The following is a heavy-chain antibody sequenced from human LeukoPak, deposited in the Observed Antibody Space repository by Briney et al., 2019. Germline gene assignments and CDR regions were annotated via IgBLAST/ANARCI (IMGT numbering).Heavy chain of an antibody. J-gene: IGHJ3*02. CDR2: ISAYNGNT. D-gene: IGHD2-2*01. Sequence: ASVKVSCKASGYTFTSYGISWVRQAPGQGLEWMGWISAYNGNTNYAQKLQGRVTMTENTSTDTAYMELSSLRSEDTAVYYCATFNIVVVPAVDDAFDIWGQGTMVTVSS. V-gene: IGHV1-18*04. CDR3: ATFNIVVVPAVDDAFDI. CDR1: GYTFTSYG.